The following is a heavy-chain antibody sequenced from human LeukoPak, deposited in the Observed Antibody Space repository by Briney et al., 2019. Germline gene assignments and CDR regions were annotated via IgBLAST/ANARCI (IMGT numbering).Heavy chain of an antibody. CDR3: AAEETGYGDAFDI. D-gene: IGHD3-9*01. CDR2: IVVGSGNT. Sequence: SVKVSCKASGFTFTSSAVQWVRQARGQRLEWIGWIVVGSGNTNYAQKFQERVTITRDMSTSTAYMELSSLRSEDTAVYYCAAEETGYGDAFDIWGQGTMVTVSS. V-gene: IGHV1-58*01. J-gene: IGHJ3*02. CDR1: GFTFTSSA.